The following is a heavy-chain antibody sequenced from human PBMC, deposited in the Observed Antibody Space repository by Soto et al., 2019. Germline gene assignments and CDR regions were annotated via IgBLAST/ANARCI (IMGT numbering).Heavy chain of an antibody. CDR2: INPKSGDT. D-gene: IGHD1-7*01. CDR1: GYTFTHYF. J-gene: IGHJ4*02. CDR3: ARVPGHKNSRGDF. Sequence: QVRLMQSGPEVRRPGASVTVSCKASGYTFTHYFIHWVRRAPGQGLEWMGYINPKSGDTQYSQTFRGRVSMTRDTSTDTANMGLSSLKSDDTAVYFCARVPGHKNSRGDFWGQGTPITVSS. V-gene: IGHV1-2*02.